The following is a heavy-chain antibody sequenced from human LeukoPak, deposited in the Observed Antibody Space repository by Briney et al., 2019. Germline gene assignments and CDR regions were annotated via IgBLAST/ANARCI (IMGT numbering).Heavy chain of an antibody. Sequence: PGGSLRLSCVASGFTFSSYGMSWVRQAPGKGLEWVSAISGSAVSTYYADSVKGRFTISRDNSKNTLYLQMNSLRVEDTAVYYCAKAVPKAVVTPSFDYWGQGTLVTVSS. D-gene: IGHD4-23*01. CDR1: GFTFSSYG. V-gene: IGHV3-23*01. J-gene: IGHJ4*02. CDR2: ISGSAVST. CDR3: AKAVPKAVVTPSFDY.